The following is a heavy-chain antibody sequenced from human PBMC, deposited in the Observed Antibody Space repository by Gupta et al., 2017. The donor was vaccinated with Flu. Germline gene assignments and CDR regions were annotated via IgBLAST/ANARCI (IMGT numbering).Heavy chain of an antibody. J-gene: IGHJ6*03. CDR2: TSYSGYT. D-gene: IGHD2-15*01. CDR1: GDTISNYY. V-gene: IGHV4-59*01. Sequence: QVQLQESGPGLVKPSETLSLTCTVSGDTISNYYWNWIRQVPGKGLEWIGYTSYSGYTTYNPALKSRVTISVDTSKNQFSLKLTSVTAADTAVYYCARFPFASSNYLWYYMDVWGRGTTVTVSS. CDR3: ARFPFASSNYLWYYMDV.